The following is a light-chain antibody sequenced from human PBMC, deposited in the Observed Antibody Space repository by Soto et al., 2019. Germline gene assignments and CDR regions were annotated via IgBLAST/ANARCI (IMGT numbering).Light chain of an antibody. CDR3: ISFKSRHIYV. Sequence: QAVVTQEPSLTVSPGGTITLTCGSSTGAVTSGHYPYWFQQKPGQAPRTLIYDTSNRHSWTPARFSGSLLGGRAALTLSGAQPEDEADYYCISFKSRHIYVFGTGTKVTVL. CDR1: TGAVTSGHY. J-gene: IGLJ1*01. V-gene: IGLV7-46*01. CDR2: DTS.